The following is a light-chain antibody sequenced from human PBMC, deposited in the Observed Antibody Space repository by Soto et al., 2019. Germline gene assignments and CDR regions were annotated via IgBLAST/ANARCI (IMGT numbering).Light chain of an antibody. CDR2: RAS. J-gene: IGKJ4*01. CDR3: QQYGGSPLVT. Sequence: EGVLTQSPGTLSLSPGERATLSCRASQSVNSNYLAWYQQKPGQAPRLLISRASSRATGIPDRFSGSGSGSDFTLTISRLEPEGFAVYYCQQYGGSPLVTFGGGTKVEIK. V-gene: IGKV3-20*01. CDR1: QSVNSNY.